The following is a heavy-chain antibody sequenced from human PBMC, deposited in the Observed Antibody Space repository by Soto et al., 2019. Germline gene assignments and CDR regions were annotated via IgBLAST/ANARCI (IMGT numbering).Heavy chain of an antibody. V-gene: IGHV3-20*01. J-gene: IGHJ4*02. D-gene: IGHD2-15*01. CDR2: INWNGGST. Sequence: EVQLVESGGGVVRPGGSLRLSCEASGFTFDDYGMSWVRQAPGKGLEWVSGINWNGGSTGYADSVKGRFTISRDNAKNSLYLQMNSLRAEDTALYHCARIKGYCSGGSCYFDYWGQGTLVTVSS. CDR1: GFTFDDYG. CDR3: ARIKGYCSGGSCYFDY.